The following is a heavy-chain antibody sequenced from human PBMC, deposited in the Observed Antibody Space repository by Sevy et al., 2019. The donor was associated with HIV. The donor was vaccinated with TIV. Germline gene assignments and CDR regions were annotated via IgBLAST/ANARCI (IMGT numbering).Heavy chain of an antibody. J-gene: IGHJ4*02. D-gene: IGHD2-8*02. CDR2: ISFDGRNE. Sequence: GGSLRLSCVASGFTFANHAIHWVRQAPGKGLEWVAIISFDGRNERYADSVKGRFTISRDNSKNTVYLQTTRLRTEDAAVYYCARDHCDDGVCFRSGYFDYWGQGTLVTVSS. V-gene: IGHV3-30*04. CDR3: ARDHCDDGVCFRSGYFDY. CDR1: GFTFANHA.